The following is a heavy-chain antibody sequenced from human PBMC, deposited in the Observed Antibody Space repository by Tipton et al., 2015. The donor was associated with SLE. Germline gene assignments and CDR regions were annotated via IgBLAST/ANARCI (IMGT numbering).Heavy chain of an antibody. CDR2: IFYSGGT. CDR1: GGSINNHF. Sequence: TLSLTCTVSGGSINNHFWSWVRQPPGKGLEWIGYIFYSGGTNYNPSLKSRVTISVDTSKNQFSLKLSSVTAADTAVYYCARYLSEVDTAPFDYWGQGTLVTVSS. J-gene: IGHJ4*02. D-gene: IGHD5-18*01. V-gene: IGHV4-59*11. CDR3: ARYLSEVDTAPFDY.